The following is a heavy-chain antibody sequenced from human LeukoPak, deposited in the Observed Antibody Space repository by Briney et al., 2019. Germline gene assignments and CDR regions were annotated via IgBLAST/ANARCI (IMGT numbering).Heavy chain of an antibody. CDR2: INHSGST. Sequence: SSETLSLTCAVYGGSFSGYYWSWIRQPPGKGLEWIGEINHSGSTNYIPSLKSRVTISVDTSKNQFSLKLSSVTAADTAVYYCARMERYYYYGMDVWGKGTTVTVSS. V-gene: IGHV4-34*01. J-gene: IGHJ6*04. D-gene: IGHD3-3*01. CDR3: ARMERYYYYGMDV. CDR1: GGSFSGYY.